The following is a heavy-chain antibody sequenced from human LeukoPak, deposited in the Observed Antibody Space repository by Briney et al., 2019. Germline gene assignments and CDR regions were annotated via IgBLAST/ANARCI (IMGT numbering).Heavy chain of an antibody. D-gene: IGHD2-2*01. CDR2: IYTSGST. CDR1: GGSISSGSYY. Sequence: SETLSLTCTVSGGSISSGSYYWSWIRQPAGKGLEWIGRIYTSGSTNYNPSLKSRVTISVDTSKNQFSLKLSSVTAADTAVYYCVREYQLLGYYYYYMDVWGKGTTVTVSS. J-gene: IGHJ6*03. CDR3: VREYQLLGYYYYYMDV. V-gene: IGHV4-61*02.